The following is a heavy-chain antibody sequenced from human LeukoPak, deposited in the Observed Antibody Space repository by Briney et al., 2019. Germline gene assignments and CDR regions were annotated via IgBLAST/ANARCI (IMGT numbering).Heavy chain of an antibody. J-gene: IGHJ6*03. Sequence: SETLSLTCTVSGGSISSGSYYWSWIRQPAGKGLEWIGRIYTSGSTNYNPSLKSRVTISVDTSKNQFSLKLSSVTAADTAVYYCARVFYDFWSGYPNYYYYYMDVWGKGTTVTVSS. CDR2: IYTSGST. D-gene: IGHD3-3*01. V-gene: IGHV4-61*02. CDR1: GGSISSGSYY. CDR3: ARVFYDFWSGYPNYYYYYMDV.